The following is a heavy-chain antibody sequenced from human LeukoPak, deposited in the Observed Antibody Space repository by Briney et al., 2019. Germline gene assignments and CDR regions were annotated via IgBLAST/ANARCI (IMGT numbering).Heavy chain of an antibody. J-gene: IGHJ4*02. D-gene: IGHD6-19*01. CDR3: ARDLDNSGWYVFDY. CDR1: GGSITRYY. Sequence: SETLSLTCSVFGGSITRYYWSWIRQPPEKGLEWIGYTHYSGSTNYNPSLKSRVIISVDTSKNQLSLKLSSVTAADTAVYYCARDLDNSGWYVFDYWGQGNLVTVSS. CDR2: THYSGST. V-gene: IGHV4-59*01.